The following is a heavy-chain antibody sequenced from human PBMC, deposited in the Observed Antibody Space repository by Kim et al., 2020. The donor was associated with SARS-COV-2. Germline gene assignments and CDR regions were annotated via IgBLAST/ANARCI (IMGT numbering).Heavy chain of an antibody. CDR1: GFTFSSYA. CDR3: ARDLTYYDFWSGYYITPTGGAFDI. J-gene: IGHJ3*02. V-gene: IGHV3-30-3*01. D-gene: IGHD3-3*01. CDR2: ISYDGSNK. Sequence: GGSLRLSCAASGFTFSSYAMHWVRQAPGKGLEWVAVISYDGSNKYYADSVKGRFTISRDNSKNTLYLQMNSLRAEDTAVYYCARDLTYYDFWSGYYITPTGGAFDIWGQGTMVTVSS.